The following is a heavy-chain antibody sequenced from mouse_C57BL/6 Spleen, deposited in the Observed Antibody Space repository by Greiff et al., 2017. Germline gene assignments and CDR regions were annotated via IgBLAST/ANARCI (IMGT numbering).Heavy chain of an antibody. CDR2: IRNKANGYTT. CDR1: GFTFTDYY. V-gene: IGHV7-3*01. Sequence: EVKLMESGGGLVQPGGSLSLSCAASGFTFTDYYMSWVRQPPGKALEWLGFIRNKANGYTTEYSASVKGRFTISRDNSQSILYLQMNALRAEDSATYYCARYLPYYFDYGGQGTTLTVSS. J-gene: IGHJ2*01. CDR3: ARYLPYYFDY. D-gene: IGHD5-5*01.